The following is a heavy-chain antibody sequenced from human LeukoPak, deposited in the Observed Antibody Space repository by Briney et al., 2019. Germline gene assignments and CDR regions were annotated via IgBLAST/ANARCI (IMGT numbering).Heavy chain of an antibody. CDR3: ASKGIMAAMTDY. Sequence: PGGSLRLSCAASGFPFSIYSMNWVRQAPGKGLEWVSSISDRGDTTYYADSVKGRFTISRDNSKNTLYLQMNSLRAEDTALYYCASKGIMAAMTDYWGQGTLVTVSS. CDR2: ISDRGDTT. CDR1: GFPFSIYS. D-gene: IGHD2-2*01. J-gene: IGHJ4*02. V-gene: IGHV3-23*01.